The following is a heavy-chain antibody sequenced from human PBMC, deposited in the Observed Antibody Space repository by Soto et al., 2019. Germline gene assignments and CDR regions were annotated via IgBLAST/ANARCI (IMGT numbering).Heavy chain of an antibody. D-gene: IGHD3-22*01. Sequence: EVQLVESGGGLVKPGGSLRLSCAASGFTFSNAWMSWVRQATGKGLEWVGRIKSKTDGGTTYYAAPVKGRFTRSRGDSKNTLYLQMNSLKTEATAVYYCTTDLSDSSGPIWGQGTLVTVSS. J-gene: IGHJ4*02. CDR2: IKSKTDGGTT. CDR1: GFTFSNAW. V-gene: IGHV3-15*01. CDR3: TTDLSDSSGPI.